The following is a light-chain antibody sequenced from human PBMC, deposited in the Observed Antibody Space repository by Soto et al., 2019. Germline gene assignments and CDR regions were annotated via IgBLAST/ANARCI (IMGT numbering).Light chain of an antibody. CDR2: GAS. CDR3: HQYGSSPQT. V-gene: IGKV3-20*01. J-gene: IGKJ1*01. CDR1: QSLSSSY. Sequence: EIVLTQSPVTLSLSPGERATLSCRASQSLSSSYLVWYQQKPGQAPRLLIYGASSRATGIPDRFSGSGSGTEFTLTVDRLEPEDFAVYYCHQYGSSPQTFGRGTKVDIK.